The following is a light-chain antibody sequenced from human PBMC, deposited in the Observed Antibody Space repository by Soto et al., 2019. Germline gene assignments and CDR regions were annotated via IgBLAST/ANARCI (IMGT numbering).Light chain of an antibody. Sequence: DIQMTQSPSSLSASVGDRVTITCRASQSISSYLNWYQQKPGKAPKLLIYAASSLQSGVPSRFIGGGFGTYCTLTISSLKPEDFATYYCKKIYSTPWTFGQGTKVEIK. CDR3: KKIYSTPWT. J-gene: IGKJ1*01. V-gene: IGKV1-39*01. CDR2: AAS. CDR1: QSISSY.